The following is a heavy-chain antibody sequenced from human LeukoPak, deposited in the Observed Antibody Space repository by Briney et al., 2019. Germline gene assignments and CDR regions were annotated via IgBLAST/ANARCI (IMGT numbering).Heavy chain of an antibody. CDR3: ARVSVMLSWLPKGYWFDP. D-gene: IGHD6-13*01. CDR2: INPNSGGT. Sequence: ASVKVSCKASGYTFTGYYMHWVRQAPGQGLEWMGRINPNSGGTNYAQKFQGRVTMTRDTSISTAYMELSRLRSDDTAVYYCARVSVMLSWLPKGYWFDPWGQGTLVTVSS. J-gene: IGHJ5*02. CDR1: GYTFTGYY. V-gene: IGHV1-2*06.